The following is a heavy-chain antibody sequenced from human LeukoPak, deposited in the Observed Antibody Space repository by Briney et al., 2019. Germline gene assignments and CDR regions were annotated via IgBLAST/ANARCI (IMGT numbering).Heavy chain of an antibody. CDR3: ARDALDIVVVVAAVYPYYYMDV. Sequence: SETLSLTCTVSGGSISSSSYYWGWIRQPPGKGLEWIGSIYYSGSTYYNPSLKSRVTISVDTSKNQFSLKLSSVTAADTAVYYCARDALDIVVVVAAVYPYYYMDVWGKGTTVTVSS. J-gene: IGHJ6*03. D-gene: IGHD2-15*01. CDR1: GGSISSSSYY. CDR2: IYYSGST. V-gene: IGHV4-39*02.